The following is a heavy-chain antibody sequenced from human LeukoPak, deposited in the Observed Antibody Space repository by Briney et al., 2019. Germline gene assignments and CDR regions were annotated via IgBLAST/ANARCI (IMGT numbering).Heavy chain of an antibody. D-gene: IGHD3-22*01. V-gene: IGHV3-30*04. CDR3: ARVGVTMIVGAASDY. CDR2: ISYDGSNK. CDR1: GFTFSSYA. J-gene: IGHJ4*02. Sequence: GRSLRLSCAASGFTFSSYAMHWDRQAPGKGLGWVAVISYDGSNKYYADSVKGRFTISRDNSKNTLYLQMNSLRAEDTAVYYCARVGVTMIVGAASDYWGQGTLVTVSS.